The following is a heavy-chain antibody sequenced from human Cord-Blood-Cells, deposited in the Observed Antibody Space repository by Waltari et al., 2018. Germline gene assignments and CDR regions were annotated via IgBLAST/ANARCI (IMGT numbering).Heavy chain of an antibody. Sequence: QVTLRESGPALVKPTQTLTLTCTFSGFSLSTSGLCVSWIRQPPGKALELLALIDWDDDKYYSTSLKTRLTISKDTSKNQVVLTMTNMDPVDTATYYCARIRYNWNYDAFDIWGKGTMVTVSS. J-gene: IGHJ3*02. D-gene: IGHD1-7*01. CDR2: IDWDDDK. CDR3: ARIRYNWNYDAFDI. V-gene: IGHV2-70*01. CDR1: GFSLSTSGLC.